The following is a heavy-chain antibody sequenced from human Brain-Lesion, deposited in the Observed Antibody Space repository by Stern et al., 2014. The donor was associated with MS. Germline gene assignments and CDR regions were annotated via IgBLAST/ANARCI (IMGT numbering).Heavy chain of an antibody. CDR3: ARSPATPSGYDRFDY. CDR1: GYLFDDYW. V-gene: IGHV5-51*03. CDR2: IFPRDSNT. J-gene: IGHJ4*02. Sequence: EVQLVQSGAEVKKPGESLKISCEASGYLFDDYWIGWVRQMSGRGLELVAIIFPRDSNTRYSPSVQGQGTISADKSISTAYLPWCSLKAADPAMYYCARSPATPSGYDRFDYWGQGALVTVSS. D-gene: IGHD5-12*01.